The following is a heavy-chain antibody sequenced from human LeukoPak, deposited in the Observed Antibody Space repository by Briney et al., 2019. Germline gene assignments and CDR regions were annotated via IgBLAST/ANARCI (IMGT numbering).Heavy chain of an antibody. J-gene: IGHJ4*02. CDR3: ARHAIASPFDS. Sequence: PSETLSLTCSVSGGSISSYYWSWIRQPPGKGLEWVGYIYETGDTQSNPSLRSRVTMSMDTSKNQVSLRLSYVTAEDTAVYYCARHAIASPFDSWGQGTLVTVSS. D-gene: IGHD2-21*01. CDR1: GGSISSYY. CDR2: IYETGDT. V-gene: IGHV4-59*08.